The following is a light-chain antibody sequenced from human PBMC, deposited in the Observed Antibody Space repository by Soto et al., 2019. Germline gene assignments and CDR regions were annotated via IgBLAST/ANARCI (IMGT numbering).Light chain of an antibody. CDR1: QSISSY. J-gene: IGKJ2*01. CDR2: AAS. V-gene: IGKV1-39*01. Sequence: DIQMTQSPSSLSAYVGDRVTITCRASQSISSYLNWYQQKPGKAPKLLIYAASSLHSGVPSRFSGSGSGTYFTLTTSSLQPEDFATYYCQQSYSTHYTFGQSTKLDIK. CDR3: QQSYSTHYT.